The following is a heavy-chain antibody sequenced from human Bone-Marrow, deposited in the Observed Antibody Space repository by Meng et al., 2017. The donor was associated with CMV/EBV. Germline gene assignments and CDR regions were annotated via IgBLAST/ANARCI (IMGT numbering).Heavy chain of an antibody. CDR3: AKEGCSQCLHGFDV. CDR2: ISGSSGGT. CDR1: GFTLRFYS. V-gene: IGHV3-23*01. Sequence: GGSLRLSCPATGFTLRFYSMSWVRQAPGKGLEWISSISGSSGGTYYADSVKGRFTISRDNSKNTLYLQMNNLRAEDTALYFCAKEGCSQCLHGFDVWGQGTMVTVSS. D-gene: IGHD6-19*01. J-gene: IGHJ3*01.